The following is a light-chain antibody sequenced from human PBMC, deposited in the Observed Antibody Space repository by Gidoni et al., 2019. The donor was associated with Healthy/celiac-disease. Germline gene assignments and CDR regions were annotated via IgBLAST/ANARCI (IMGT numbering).Light chain of an antibody. CDR3: QHRGT. Sequence: EILLTQSPATLSLSPGERATLSCRATQSVSSYLAWYQHKPGQAPRLLIYDASNRATGIPARFSGSGSGTDFTLTIGTLEPEDFAVYYCQHRGTFGQGTKVEIK. CDR1: QSVSSY. J-gene: IGKJ1*01. V-gene: IGKV3-11*01. CDR2: DAS.